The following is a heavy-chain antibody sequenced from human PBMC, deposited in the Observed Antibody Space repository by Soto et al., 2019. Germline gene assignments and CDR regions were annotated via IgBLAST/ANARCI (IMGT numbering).Heavy chain of an antibody. D-gene: IGHD3-10*01. Sequence: PGGSLRLSCAASGFIFDDYGMHWVRQAPGKGLEWVSGISWNSGNIKYADSVRGRFTISRDNAKYSIYLQMNSLRAEDTAVYYCASDVWFGELSPIYWGQGTLVTVSS. CDR3: ASDVWFGELSPIY. J-gene: IGHJ4*02. V-gene: IGHV3-9*01. CDR1: GFIFDDYG. CDR2: ISWNSGNI.